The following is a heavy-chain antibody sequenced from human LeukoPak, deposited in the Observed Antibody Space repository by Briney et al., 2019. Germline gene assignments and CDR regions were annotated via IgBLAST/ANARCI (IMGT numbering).Heavy chain of an antibody. Sequence: ASVKVSCKASVYTLTGYYMHWVRQVPGQGLEWMGRINPNSGGANYAQKFQGRVTMTRDTSISTAYMELSRLRSDDTAVYYCARAGHKAYCGGDCYSFDYWGQGTLVTVSS. CDR2: INPNSGGA. CDR1: VYTLTGYY. V-gene: IGHV1-2*06. CDR3: ARAGHKAYCGGDCYSFDY. D-gene: IGHD2-21*02. J-gene: IGHJ4*02.